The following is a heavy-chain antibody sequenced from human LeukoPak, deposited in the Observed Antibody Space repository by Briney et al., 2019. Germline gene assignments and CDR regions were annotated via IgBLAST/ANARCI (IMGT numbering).Heavy chain of an antibody. CDR1: GGSISSSSYY. Sequence: NTSETLSLTCTVSGGSISSSSYYWSWIRQPAGKGLEWIGRIYTSGSTNYNPSLKSRVTMSVDTSKNQFSLKLSSVTAADTAVYYCAREGSDYYGSGSYYRSYYYYMDVWGKGTTVTISS. V-gene: IGHV4-61*02. CDR2: IYTSGST. CDR3: AREGSDYYGSGSYYRSYYYYMDV. J-gene: IGHJ6*03. D-gene: IGHD3-10*01.